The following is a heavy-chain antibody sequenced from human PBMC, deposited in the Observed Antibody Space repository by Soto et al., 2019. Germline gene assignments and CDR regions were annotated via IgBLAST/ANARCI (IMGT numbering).Heavy chain of an antibody. CDR2: IVVGSGNT. CDR3: AAAVETETALDY. J-gene: IGHJ4*02. Sequence: ASVKVSCKASGFTFTSSAMQWVRQARGQRLEWIGWIVVGSGNTNYAQKFQERVTITRDKSTSTAYMELSSLRSEDTAVYYCAAAVETETALDYWGQGTLVTVSS. CDR1: GFTFTSSA. D-gene: IGHD5-18*01. V-gene: IGHV1-58*02.